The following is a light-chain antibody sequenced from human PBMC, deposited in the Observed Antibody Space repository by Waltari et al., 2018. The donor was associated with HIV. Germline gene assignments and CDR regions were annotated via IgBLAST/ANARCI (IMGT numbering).Light chain of an antibody. V-gene: IGLV3-21*01. J-gene: IGLJ3*02. CDR2: DDN. CDR1: NIGSKS. CDR3: SSYTSSSTLV. Sequence: SYVLTQPPSVSVDPGETARITCGGTNIGSKSVQWYQQKPGQAPVLVIDDDNDRPSGIPERFSGSSSGNTASLTISGLQAEDEADYYCSSYTSSSTLVFGGGTKLTVL.